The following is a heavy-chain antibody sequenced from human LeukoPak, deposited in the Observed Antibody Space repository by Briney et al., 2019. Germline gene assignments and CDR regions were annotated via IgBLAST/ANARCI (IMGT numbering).Heavy chain of an antibody. V-gene: IGHV1-8*01. Sequence: GASVKVSCKASGYTFTSYDINWVRQATGQGLEWMGWMNPNSGNTGYAQKFQGRVTITRNTSISTAYMELSSLRSEDTAVYYCARGAGYYYDSSGYYFDAFDIWGQGTMVTVSS. CDR1: GYTFTSYD. D-gene: IGHD3-22*01. CDR2: MNPNSGNT. J-gene: IGHJ3*02. CDR3: ARGAGYYYDSSGYYFDAFDI.